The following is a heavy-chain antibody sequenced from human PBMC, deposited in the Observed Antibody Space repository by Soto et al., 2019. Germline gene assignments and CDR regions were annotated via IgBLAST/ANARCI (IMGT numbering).Heavy chain of an antibody. D-gene: IGHD3-22*01. V-gene: IGHV4-39*01. CDR1: GDSISSSTYY. Sequence: SETLSLTCTVSGDSISSSTYYWGWIRQPPGKGLEWIGNIYYSGITYYNPSLKSRVAISVDTSKNQFSLKLSSVSAADTAIYYCARSNSGYYQWFDPWGQGTLVTVS. CDR2: IYYSGIT. CDR3: ARSNSGYYQWFDP. J-gene: IGHJ5*02.